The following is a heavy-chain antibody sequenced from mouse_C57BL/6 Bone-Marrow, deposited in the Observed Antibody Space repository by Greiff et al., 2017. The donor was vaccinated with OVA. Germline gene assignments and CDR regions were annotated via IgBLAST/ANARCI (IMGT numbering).Heavy chain of an antibody. CDR3: ATTTDAY. Sequence: EVKLMESGGGLVRPGGSLKLSCAASGFTFSDYGMHWVRQAPEKGLEWVAYISSGSSTIYYADTVKGRFTISRDNAKNTLFLQMTSLRSEDTAMYYCATTTDAYWGQGTLVTVSA. J-gene: IGHJ3*01. CDR1: GFTFSDYG. D-gene: IGHD1-1*01. CDR2: ISSGSSTI. V-gene: IGHV5-17*01.